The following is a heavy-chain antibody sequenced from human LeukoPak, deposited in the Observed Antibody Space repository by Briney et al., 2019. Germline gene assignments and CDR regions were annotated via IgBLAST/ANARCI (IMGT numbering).Heavy chain of an antibody. CDR1: GFTFSSYA. J-gene: IGHJ3*02. CDR3: AKSRSGWHPI. V-gene: IGHV3-30*18. CDR2: VSYDGSNK. D-gene: IGHD6-19*01. Sequence: PGRSLRLSCAASGFTFSSYAMHWVRQAPGKRPEWVAVVSYDGSNKYYADSVKDRFTISRDNSKNTLYLQIHSLRAEDTAVYYCAKSRSGWHPIWGQGTMVTVSS.